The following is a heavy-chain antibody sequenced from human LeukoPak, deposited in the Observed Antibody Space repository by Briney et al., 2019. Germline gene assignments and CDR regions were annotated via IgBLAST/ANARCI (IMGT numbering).Heavy chain of an antibody. D-gene: IGHD3-3*01. CDR3: STMSAIFGVVIPDY. V-gene: IGHV3-15*01. J-gene: IGHJ4*01. CDR1: GFVFSDAW. Sequence: GGSLRLSCAVSGFVFSDAWMSWVRQAPGKGLEWVGRIKSKTNGGTTDYAAPVKGRFSISRDDSKNTLFLQMYSLRTVDTGVYYCSTMSAIFGVVIPDYWGQGTLVSVSP. CDR2: IKSKTNGGTT.